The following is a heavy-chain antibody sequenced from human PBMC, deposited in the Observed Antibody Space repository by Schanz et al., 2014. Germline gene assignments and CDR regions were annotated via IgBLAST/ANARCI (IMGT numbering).Heavy chain of an antibody. CDR2: ISSSSSYT. J-gene: IGHJ4*02. V-gene: IGHV3-11*06. Sequence: QVQLVESGGGLVKPGGSLRLSCVASGFTFSDYYMSWIRQAPGKGLEWVSYISSSSSYTNYADSVKGRFTISRDNSKNTLYLQMNSLRTEDTAVYFCAKSYDTSGYSGFDYWGQGTLVTVSS. CDR3: AKSYDTSGYSGFDY. CDR1: GFTFSDYY. D-gene: IGHD3-22*01.